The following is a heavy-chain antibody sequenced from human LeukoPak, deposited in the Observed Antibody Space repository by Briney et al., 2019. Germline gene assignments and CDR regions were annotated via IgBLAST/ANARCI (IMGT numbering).Heavy chain of an antibody. CDR1: GYTLTELS. V-gene: IGHV1-24*01. D-gene: IGHD4-17*01. CDR3: ATRGPVTPGAFDI. J-gene: IGHJ3*02. CDR2: FDPEDGET. Sequence: GASVKVSCKVSGYTLTELSMHWVRQAPGKGLEWXXXFDPEDGETIYAQKFQGRVTMTEDTSTDTAYMELSSLRSEDTAVYYCATRGPVTPGAFDIWGQGTMVTVSS.